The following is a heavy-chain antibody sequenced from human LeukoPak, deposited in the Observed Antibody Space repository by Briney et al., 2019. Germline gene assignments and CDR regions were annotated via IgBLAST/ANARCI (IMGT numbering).Heavy chain of an antibody. V-gene: IGHV3-66*01. Sequence: GGSLRLSCAVSGFTFSTNYMSWVRQAPGKGLEWVSNIYSGGSTYYADSVKGRFIISRDNSKNTPYLQMNSLRDEDTAVYYCARERSYGDNDYFDHWGQGSLVTVSS. CDR2: IYSGGST. CDR1: GFTFSTNY. D-gene: IGHD4-17*01. CDR3: ARERSYGDNDYFDH. J-gene: IGHJ4*02.